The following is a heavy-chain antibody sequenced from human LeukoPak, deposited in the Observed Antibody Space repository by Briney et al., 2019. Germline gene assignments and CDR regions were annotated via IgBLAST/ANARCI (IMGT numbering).Heavy chain of an antibody. Sequence: ASVKVSCKATGYTFSSYGISWVRQAPGQGLEGMGWISGYNANTNYAQKLQGRVTMTTDTSTRIAYMELRSLRSDDTAVYYCARGGRSSPYSYAMDVWGQGTTVTVSS. D-gene: IGHD6-19*01. CDR3: ARGGRSSPYSYAMDV. CDR1: GYTFSSYG. V-gene: IGHV1-18*01. J-gene: IGHJ6*02. CDR2: ISGYNANT.